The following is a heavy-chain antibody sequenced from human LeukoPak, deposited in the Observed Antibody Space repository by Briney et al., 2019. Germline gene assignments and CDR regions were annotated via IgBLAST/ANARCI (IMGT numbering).Heavy chain of an antibody. D-gene: IGHD3-3*01. CDR1: GGSISSGSYY. J-gene: IGHJ4*02. V-gene: IGHV4-61*02. CDR2: IYTSGST. CDR3: ARGAFWSAYSGVDY. Sequence: PSGTLSLTCTVSGGSISSGSYYWSWIRQPAGKGLEWIGRIYTSGSTNYNPSLKSRVTISVDTSKNQFSLKLSSVTAADTAVYYCARGAFWSAYSGVDYWGQGTPVTVSS.